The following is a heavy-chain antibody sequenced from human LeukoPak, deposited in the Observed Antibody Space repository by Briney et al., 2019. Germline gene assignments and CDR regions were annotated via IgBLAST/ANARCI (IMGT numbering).Heavy chain of an antibody. CDR1: GGSISSGSYY. CDR2: IYYSGST. V-gene: IGHV4-61*01. J-gene: IGHJ4*02. D-gene: IGHD4-17*01. Sequence: SQTLSLTCTVSGGSISSGSYYWSWIRQPPGKGLEWIGYIYYSGSTNYNPSLKSRVAISVDTSKNQFSLKLSSVTAADTAVYYCARFPLRSYFDYWGQGTLVTVSS. CDR3: ARFPLRSYFDY.